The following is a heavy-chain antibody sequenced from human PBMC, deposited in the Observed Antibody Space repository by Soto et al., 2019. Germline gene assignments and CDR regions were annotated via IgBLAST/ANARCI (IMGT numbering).Heavy chain of an antibody. CDR3: ARDQRRYGSGSYYYYYGMDV. D-gene: IGHD3-10*01. J-gene: IGHJ6*02. Sequence: QVQLVESGGGVVQPGRSLRLSCAASGFTFSSYGMHWVRQAPGKGLEWVAVIWYDGSNKYYADSVKGRFTISRDNSKNTLYQQMNSLRAEDTAVYYCARDQRRYGSGSYYYYYGMDVWGQGTTVTVSS. V-gene: IGHV3-33*01. CDR2: IWYDGSNK. CDR1: GFTFSSYG.